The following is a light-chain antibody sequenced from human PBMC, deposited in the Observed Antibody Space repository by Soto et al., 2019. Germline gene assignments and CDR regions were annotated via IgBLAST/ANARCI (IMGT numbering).Light chain of an antibody. J-gene: IGKJ4*01. V-gene: IGKV3-20*01. CDR2: GAS. CDR1: QSVSSNY. Sequence: ETVLTQSPGTLSLSPGERATLSCRASQSVSSNYLAWYQQKPGQAPRLLIYGASSRATGISDRFSGSGSGTDFTLTISRLEPEDFAVYYCQQDATSPLTFGGGTRVEIK. CDR3: QQDATSPLT.